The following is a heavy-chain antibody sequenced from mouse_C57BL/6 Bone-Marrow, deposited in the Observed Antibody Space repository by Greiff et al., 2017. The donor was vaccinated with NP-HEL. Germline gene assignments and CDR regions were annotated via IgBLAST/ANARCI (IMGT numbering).Heavy chain of an antibody. CDR1: GYTFTSYW. J-gene: IGHJ4*01. D-gene: IGHD1-3*01. Sequence: VQLQQPGAELVKPGASVKLSCKASGYTFTSYWMHWVKQRPGQGLEWIGMIHPNSGSTNYNEKFKSKATLTVDKSSSTAYMQLSSLTSEDSAVYYCAREGKAYAMDYWGQGTSVTVSS. CDR3: AREGKAYAMDY. CDR2: IHPNSGST. V-gene: IGHV1-64*01.